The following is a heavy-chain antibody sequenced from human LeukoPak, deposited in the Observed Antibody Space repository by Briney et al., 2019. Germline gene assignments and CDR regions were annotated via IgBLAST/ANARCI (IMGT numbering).Heavy chain of an antibody. CDR3: AKSAKKGIAVAYDAFDI. J-gene: IGHJ3*02. V-gene: IGHV3-23*01. CDR1: GFTFSTYA. Sequence: QPGGSLRLSCAASGFTFSTYALTWVRQAPGKGLEWVSVISGSDGSTNYADSVKGRFTISRDNSKNTLYLQMNSLRAEDTAVYYCAKSAKKGIAVAYDAFDIWGQGTMVTVSS. CDR2: ISGSDGST. D-gene: IGHD6-19*01.